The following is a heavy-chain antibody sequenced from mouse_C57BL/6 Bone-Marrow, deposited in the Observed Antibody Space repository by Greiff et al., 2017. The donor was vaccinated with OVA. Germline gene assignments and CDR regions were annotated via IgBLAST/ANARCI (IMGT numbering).Heavy chain of an antibody. D-gene: IGHD2-4*01. J-gene: IGHJ4*01. CDR3: ARHDYDWAMDY. CDR1: GYTFTDYY. V-gene: IGHV1-26*01. Sequence: VQLQQSGPELVKPGASVKISCKASGYTFTDYYMNWVKQSHGKSLEWIGDINPNNGGTSYNQKFKGKATLTVDKSSSTAYMELRSLTSEDSAVYYCARHDYDWAMDYWGQGTSVTVSS. CDR2: INPNNGGT.